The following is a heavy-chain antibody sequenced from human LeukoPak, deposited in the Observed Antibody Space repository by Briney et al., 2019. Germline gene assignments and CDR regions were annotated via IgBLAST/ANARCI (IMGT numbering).Heavy chain of an antibody. J-gene: IGHJ6*03. CDR2: IGTAGDT. V-gene: IGHV3-13*01. Sequence: GGSLRLSCAASGFTFNSYDMHWVRQATGKGLEWVSAIGTAGDTYYPGSVKGRFTISRENAKNSLYLQMNSLRAGDTAVYYCARASRNYYYYYMDVWGKGTTVTVSS. D-gene: IGHD2-2*01. CDR3: ARASRNYYYYYMDV. CDR1: GFTFNSYD.